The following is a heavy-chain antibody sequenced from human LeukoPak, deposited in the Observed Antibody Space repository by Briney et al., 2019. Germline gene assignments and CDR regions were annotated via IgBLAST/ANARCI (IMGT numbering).Heavy chain of an antibody. CDR1: GYTFSDDY. V-gene: IGHV1-2*02. CDR2: INPNTGVT. J-gene: IGHJ4*02. CDR3: AKGPPSGWEQAPTSPDY. Sequence: ASMKVSCKASGYTFSDDYMHWVRQAPGQGLEWLGWINPNTGVTNYAQKFQGRVSMTRDTSINTAYMELSRLRSDDTAVYYCAKGPPSGWEQAPTSPDYWGQGTLVTVSS. D-gene: IGHD6-19*01.